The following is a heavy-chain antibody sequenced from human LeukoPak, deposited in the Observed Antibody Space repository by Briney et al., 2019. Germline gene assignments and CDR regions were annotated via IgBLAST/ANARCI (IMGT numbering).Heavy chain of an antibody. D-gene: IGHD2-21*02. V-gene: IGHV3-74*01. Sequence: GGSLRLFCAASGFIFSSYWMHWVRHAPGKGLVWVSRINSDESSTGYADSVKGRFTISRDNAKNTLYLQMNSLRAEDTAVYYCARALYCGGDCYSDFDYWGQGTLVTVSS. CDR1: GFIFSSYW. CDR2: INSDESST. J-gene: IGHJ4*02. CDR3: ARALYCGGDCYSDFDY.